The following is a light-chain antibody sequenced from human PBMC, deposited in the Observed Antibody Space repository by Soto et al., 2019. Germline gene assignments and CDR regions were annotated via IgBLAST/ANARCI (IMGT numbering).Light chain of an antibody. CDR3: AAWDDSLNGHVV. CDR2: RNN. CDR1: NSNIESNT. J-gene: IGLJ2*01. V-gene: IGLV1-44*01. Sequence: QSVLTQPPSASGTPGQRVTISCSGSNSNIESNTVNWYQQLPGTAPKLLIYRNNQRPSGVPDRFSGSKSGTSASLAISGLQSDDEADYYCAAWDDSLNGHVVFGGGTKLTVL.